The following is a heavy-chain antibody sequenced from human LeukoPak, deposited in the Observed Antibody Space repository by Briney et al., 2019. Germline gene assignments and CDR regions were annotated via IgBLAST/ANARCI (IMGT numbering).Heavy chain of an antibody. V-gene: IGHV3-7*04. CDR1: GFTFSSYC. D-gene: IGHD6-19*01. Sequence: GGSLRLSCAAAGFTFSSYCMAWVRQAPGKGLGWVANIKEGGSAKYYVDSVRGRFTISRDNAKNSLYLQMNSLRAEDTAVYYCARAYSSGFYQIDYWGQGTLVTVSS. J-gene: IGHJ4*02. CDR3: ARAYSSGFYQIDY. CDR2: IKEGGSAK.